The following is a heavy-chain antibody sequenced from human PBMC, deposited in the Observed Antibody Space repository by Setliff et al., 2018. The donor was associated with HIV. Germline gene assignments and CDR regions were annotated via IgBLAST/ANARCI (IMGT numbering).Heavy chain of an antibody. V-gene: IGHV4-28*06. Sequence: LSLTCTVSGGSISTSNWWGWIRQTQGKGLEWIGYIYYSGSTNYNPSLKSRVTMSLDTSKTQFSLKLNAVPALDTAVYYCARKGSSSRSQEYYYDFWGEGTLVTVSS. CDR1: GGSISTSNW. CDR2: IYYSGST. D-gene: IGHD6-13*01. CDR3: ARKGSSSRSQEYYYDF. J-gene: IGHJ4*02.